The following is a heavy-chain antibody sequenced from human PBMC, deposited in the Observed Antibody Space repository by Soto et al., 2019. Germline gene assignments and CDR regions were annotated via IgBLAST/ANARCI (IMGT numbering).Heavy chain of an antibody. J-gene: IGHJ4*02. Sequence: QLQLQESGSGLVKPSQTLSLTCAVSGGSISSGGYSWSWIRQPPGKGLEWIGYIYHSGSTYYNPSLKRRVTISVDRSKNQFSLKLSSVPAAATAVYYCAAGGGLPRYYWGQGTLVTVSS. D-gene: IGHD5-12*01. CDR2: IYHSGST. CDR1: GGSISSGGYS. CDR3: AAGGGLPRYY. V-gene: IGHV4-30-2*01.